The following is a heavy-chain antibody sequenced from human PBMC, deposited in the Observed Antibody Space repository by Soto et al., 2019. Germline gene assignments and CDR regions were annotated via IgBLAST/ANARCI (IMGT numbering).Heavy chain of an antibody. CDR2: ISGSGGST. J-gene: IGHJ4*02. V-gene: IGHV3-23*01. CDR1: GFTFSSYA. Sequence: GGSLRLSCAASGFTFSSYAMSWVRQAPGKGLEWVSAISGSGGSTYYADSVKGRFTISRDNSKNTLYLQMNSLRAEDTAVYYCAKGFSRLYYYDSSGYCGNDYWGQGTLGTVS. CDR3: AKGFSRLYYYDSSGYCGNDY. D-gene: IGHD3-22*01.